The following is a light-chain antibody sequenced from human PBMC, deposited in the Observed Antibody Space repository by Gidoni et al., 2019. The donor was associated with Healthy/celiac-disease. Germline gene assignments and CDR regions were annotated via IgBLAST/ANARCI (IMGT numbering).Light chain of an antibody. CDR2: EVI. V-gene: IGLV2-14*01. J-gene: IGLJ3*02. Sequence: QSALTPPASVSGSPGQSITISCTGTSSDVGGYNYVSWYQQHPGKATKLMIYEVINRPSGVSNRFSGSKSGNTASLTIAGRQAEDEADYYCSSYTSSSDRVFGGGTKLTVL. CDR1: SSDVGGYNY. CDR3: SSYTSSSDRV.